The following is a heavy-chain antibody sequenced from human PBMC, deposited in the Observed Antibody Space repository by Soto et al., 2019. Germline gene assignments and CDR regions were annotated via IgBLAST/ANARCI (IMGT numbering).Heavy chain of an antibody. V-gene: IGHV5-51*01. CDR2: IYPGDSDT. D-gene: IGHD3-10*01. CDR3: AISKRGNYYADGMAV. J-gene: IGHJ6*02. Sequence: GESLKISCKGSGYSFTSYWIGWVRQMPGKGLEWMGIIYPGDSDTRYSPSFQGQVTISADKSISTAYLQWSSLKASDTAMYYCAISKRGNYYADGMAVCGQGTTVTVSS. CDR1: GYSFTSYW.